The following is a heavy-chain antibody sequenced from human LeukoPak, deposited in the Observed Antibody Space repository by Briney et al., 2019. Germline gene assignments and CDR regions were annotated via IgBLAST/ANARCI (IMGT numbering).Heavy chain of an antibody. V-gene: IGHV1-58*02. CDR2: IVVGSGNT. Sequence: SVKVSCKASGFTFTSSSMQWVRQARGQRLEWIGWIVVGSGNTNYAQKFQERVTITRGMSTSTAYMELSSLRSEDTAVYYCAADTTYYYDSSGYQGWGQGTLVTVSS. CDR1: GFTFTSSS. CDR3: AADTTYYYDSSGYQG. J-gene: IGHJ4*02. D-gene: IGHD3-22*01.